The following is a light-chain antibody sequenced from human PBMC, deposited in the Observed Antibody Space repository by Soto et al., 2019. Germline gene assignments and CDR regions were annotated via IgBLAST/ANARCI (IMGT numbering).Light chain of an antibody. Sequence: EIVMTQSPATLSVSPGERATLSCRASQSISSNLACYQQKPGQAPRLLIHAGSTRATGIPARISGSGSGTEFTLTINSLQAEDCAVYYCQQYYNWPRTFGQGTRLEIK. CDR3: QQYYNWPRT. V-gene: IGKV3D-15*01. J-gene: IGKJ5*01. CDR2: AGS. CDR1: QSISSN.